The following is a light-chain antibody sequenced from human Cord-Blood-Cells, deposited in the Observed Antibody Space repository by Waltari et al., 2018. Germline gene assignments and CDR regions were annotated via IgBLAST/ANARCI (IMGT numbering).Light chain of an antibody. V-gene: IGKV1-5*03. CDR3: QQYNSYSP. CDR1: QSISSW. Sequence: TQRTQSPSTLSASGGARVTITCRASQSISSWLAWYQQKPGKAPKLLIYKASSLESGVPSRFSGSGSGTEFTLTISSLQPDDFATYYCQQYNSYSPVGQGTKVEIK. CDR2: KAS. J-gene: IGKJ1*01.